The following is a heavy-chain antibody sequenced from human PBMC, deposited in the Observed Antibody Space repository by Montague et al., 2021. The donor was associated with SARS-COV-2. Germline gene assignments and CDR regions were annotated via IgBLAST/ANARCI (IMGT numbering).Heavy chain of an antibody. CDR2: IYYTGNT. J-gene: IGHJ4*02. CDR3: ARRPLPLGRIDY. Sequence: SETLSLTCSVSEGSIYTSYHDWGWIRQPPGKGLEWIGAIYYTGNTYYEPSLESRVSISIDTAKNQFSLRLSSVTAADTGVYFCARRPLPLGRIDYWGQGALVSVSS. D-gene: IGHD7-27*01. V-gene: IGHV4-39*01. CDR1: EGSIYTSYHD.